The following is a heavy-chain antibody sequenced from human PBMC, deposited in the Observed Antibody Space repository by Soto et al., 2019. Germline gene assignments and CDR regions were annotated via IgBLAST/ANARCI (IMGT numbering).Heavy chain of an antibody. D-gene: IGHD3-22*01. Sequence: PGGSLRLSCAASGFTFSSYAIHWVRQAPGKGLEWVAVISYDGSNKYYADSVKGRFTISRDNSKNTLYLQMNSLRAEDTAVYYCAREEDYYDSSGPVGYFDYWGQGTLVTVSS. CDR3: AREEDYYDSSGPVGYFDY. J-gene: IGHJ4*02. CDR2: ISYDGSNK. V-gene: IGHV3-30-3*01. CDR1: GFTFSSYA.